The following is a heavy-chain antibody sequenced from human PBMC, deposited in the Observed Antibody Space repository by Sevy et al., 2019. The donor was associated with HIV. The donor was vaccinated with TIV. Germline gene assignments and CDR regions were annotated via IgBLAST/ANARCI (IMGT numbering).Heavy chain of an antibody. CDR2: IDPSDSYT. CDR3: ARHTPTTSFDP. J-gene: IGHJ5*02. V-gene: IGHV5-10-1*01. CDR1: GYSFTSYW. Sequence: GESLKISCKGSGYSFTSYWISWVRQMPGKGLEWMGRIDPSDSYTDYSPSFQVHVTISADKSISTAYLQWSTLKASDTAIYYCARHTPTTSFDPWGQGTLVTVSS. D-gene: IGHD4-17*01.